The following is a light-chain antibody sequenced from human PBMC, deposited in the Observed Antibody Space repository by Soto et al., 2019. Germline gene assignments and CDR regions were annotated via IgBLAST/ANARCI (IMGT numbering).Light chain of an antibody. CDR1: QSVTSN. Sequence: EIVMTQSPATLSVSPGEGATLSCRASQSVTSNLAWYQQQPGQAPRLLIYGTSTRATGIPARLSGSGSGTEFTLTISSLQSEDFAVYYCQQYHNWPYTFGQGTKLEIK. J-gene: IGKJ2*01. CDR2: GTS. CDR3: QQYHNWPYT. V-gene: IGKV3-15*01.